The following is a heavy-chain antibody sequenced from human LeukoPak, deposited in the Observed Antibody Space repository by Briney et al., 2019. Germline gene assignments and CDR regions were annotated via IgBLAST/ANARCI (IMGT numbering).Heavy chain of an antibody. Sequence: GRSLRLSCAASGFTFDDYAMHWARQAPGKGLEWVSGISWNSGNIGYADSVKGRFTISRDNAKKSLYLQMNSLRAEDMALYYCAKGTYYDFWSGYSFDPWGQGTLVTASS. J-gene: IGHJ5*02. CDR3: AKGTYYDFWSGYSFDP. CDR1: GFTFDDYA. V-gene: IGHV3-9*03. D-gene: IGHD3-3*01. CDR2: ISWNSGNI.